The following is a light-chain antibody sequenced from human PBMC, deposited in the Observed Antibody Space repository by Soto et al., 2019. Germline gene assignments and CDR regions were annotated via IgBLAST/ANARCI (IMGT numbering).Light chain of an antibody. CDR3: QHYNSYSEA. V-gene: IGKV1-5*03. CDR2: KAS. Sequence: DIQMTKSPSTLSASVGDRVTITCRASQTISSWLAWYQQKPGKAPKLLIYKASTLKSGVPSRFSGSGSGTEFTLTISSLQPDEFATYYCQHYNSYSEAFGQGTKVDIK. CDR1: QTISSW. J-gene: IGKJ1*01.